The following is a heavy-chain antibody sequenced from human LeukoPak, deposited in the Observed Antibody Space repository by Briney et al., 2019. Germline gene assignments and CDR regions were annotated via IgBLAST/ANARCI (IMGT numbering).Heavy chain of an antibody. CDR1: GFTFSSYG. J-gene: IGHJ4*02. Sequence: PGGSLRLSCAASGFTFSSYGMHWVRQAPGKGLEWVAFIRYDGSNKYYADSVKGRFTISRDNSKNTLYLQMNSLRVGDTAVYYCARGDYYDNSGSPDYWGQGTLVTVSS. D-gene: IGHD3-22*01. V-gene: IGHV3-30*02. CDR3: ARGDYYDNSGSPDY. CDR2: IRYDGSNK.